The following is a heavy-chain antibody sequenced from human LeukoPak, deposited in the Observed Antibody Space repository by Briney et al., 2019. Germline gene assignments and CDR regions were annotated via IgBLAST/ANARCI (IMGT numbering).Heavy chain of an antibody. CDR2: ISNDGGGT. Sequence: GGSLRLSCATSGFIFNNYGLIWVRQAPGKGLEWVSAISNDGGGTNYADFVKGRFTISRDNSKNTLFLQMNSLRAEDTALYYCAKGSSGYFVDLWGQGTLVTVSS. CDR3: AKGSSGYFVDL. J-gene: IGHJ5*02. D-gene: IGHD3-22*01. CDR1: GFIFNNYG. V-gene: IGHV3-23*01.